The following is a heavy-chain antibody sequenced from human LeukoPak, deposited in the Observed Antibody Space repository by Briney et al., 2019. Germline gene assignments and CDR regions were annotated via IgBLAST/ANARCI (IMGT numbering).Heavy chain of an antibody. D-gene: IGHD3-16*01. Sequence: SETLSLTCTVSGGSISSYYWSWIRQPAGKGPEWIGRIYTSGSTNYNPSLKSRVTMSVDTSKNQFSLKLSSVTAADTAVYYCARETVYDYVWGTHFDYWGQGTLVTVSS. CDR2: IYTSGST. CDR3: ARETVYDYVWGTHFDY. CDR1: GGSISSYY. V-gene: IGHV4-4*07. J-gene: IGHJ4*02.